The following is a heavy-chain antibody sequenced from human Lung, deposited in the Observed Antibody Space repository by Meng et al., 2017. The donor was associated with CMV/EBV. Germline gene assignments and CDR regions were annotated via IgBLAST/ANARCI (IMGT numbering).Heavy chain of an antibody. CDR3: ARGGSNGGYLPH. V-gene: IGHV3-7*01. D-gene: IGHD4-17*01. Sequence: GGSLRLXCAASGFTFRTYWMSWVRQAPGKGLEWVANIKPDGSEKSYVDYVKGRFTISRDNAENSLYLQMDSLRAEDTAVYYCARGGSNGGYLPHWGQETLVTVSS. CDR2: IKPDGSEK. J-gene: IGHJ4*02. CDR1: GFTFRTYW.